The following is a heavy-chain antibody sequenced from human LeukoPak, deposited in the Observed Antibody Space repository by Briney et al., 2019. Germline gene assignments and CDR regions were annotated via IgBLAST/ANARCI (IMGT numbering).Heavy chain of an antibody. D-gene: IGHD6-6*01. CDR2: ICYSGST. V-gene: IGHV4-59*01. J-gene: IGHJ4*02. Sequence: SETLSLTCTVSGGSISSYYWSWIRQPPGKGLEWIGYICYSGSTNYNPSLKSRVTISVDTSKNQFSLKLSSVTAADTAVYYCARESSSSNGWLDFDYWGQGTLVTVSS. CDR3: ARESSSSNGWLDFDY. CDR1: GGSISSYY.